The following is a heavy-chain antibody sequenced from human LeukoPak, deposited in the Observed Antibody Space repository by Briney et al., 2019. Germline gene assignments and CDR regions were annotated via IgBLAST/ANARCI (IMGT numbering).Heavy chain of an antibody. V-gene: IGHV1-18*01. Sequence: ASVKVSCKASGYTFTSYGISWVRQAPGQGLEWMGWISAYNGNTNYAQKLQGRVTMTTDTSTSTAYMELRSLRSDDTAVYYCARGGLGPAAIIDHYYYMDVWGKGTTVTVSS. CDR1: GYTFTSYG. CDR3: ARGGLGPAAIIDHYYYMDV. D-gene: IGHD2-2*01. CDR2: ISAYNGNT. J-gene: IGHJ6*03.